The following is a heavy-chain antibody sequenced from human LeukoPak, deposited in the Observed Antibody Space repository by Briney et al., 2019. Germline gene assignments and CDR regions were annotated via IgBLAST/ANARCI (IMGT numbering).Heavy chain of an antibody. Sequence: SETLSLTCTVSGGSISSGDYCWSWIRQPQGKGLEWIVYTYYSGSTYYNPSLKGRVTISVYTSKNQFSLKLSSVTAADTAVYYCARRFLRSFDYWGQGTLVTVSS. D-gene: IGHD3-3*01. CDR1: GGSISSGDYC. CDR3: ARRFLRSFDY. J-gene: IGHJ4*02. V-gene: IGHV4-30-4*01. CDR2: TYYSGST.